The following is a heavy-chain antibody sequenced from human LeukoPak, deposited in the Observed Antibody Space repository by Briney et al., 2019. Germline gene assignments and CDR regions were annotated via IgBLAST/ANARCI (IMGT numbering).Heavy chain of an antibody. CDR3: ASVGSSGYYGISFAFDI. V-gene: IGHV1-2*02. D-gene: IGHD3-22*01. CDR2: INPNSGGT. Sequence: ASVKVSCKASGYTFTGYYMHWVRQAPGQGLEWMGWINPNSGGTNYAQKFQGRVTMTRDTSISTAYMELSRLRSDDTAVYYRASVGSSGYYGISFAFDIWGQGTMVTISS. CDR1: GYTFTGYY. J-gene: IGHJ3*02.